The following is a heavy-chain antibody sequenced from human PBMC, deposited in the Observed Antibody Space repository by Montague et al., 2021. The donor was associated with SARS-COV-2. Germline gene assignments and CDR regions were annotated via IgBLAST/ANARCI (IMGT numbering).Heavy chain of an antibody. CDR2: MSHDGSYE. CDR1: GSTFSTYA. Sequence: SLRLSCSASGSTFSTYAIHWVRQAPGKGLEWVAIMSHDGSYEHYXDSVKGRFTISRDSSKNTLHLQMNSLTAEDTAVYYCAVQPRDSSAWHPFDYWGQGTLVTVSS. D-gene: IGHD6-19*01. J-gene: IGHJ4*02. V-gene: IGHV3-33*01. CDR3: AVQPRDSSAWHPFDY.